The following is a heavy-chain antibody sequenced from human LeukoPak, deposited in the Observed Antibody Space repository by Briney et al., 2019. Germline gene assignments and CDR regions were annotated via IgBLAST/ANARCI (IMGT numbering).Heavy chain of an antibody. D-gene: IGHD6-19*01. CDR1: GVSIHSFY. CDR3: ARTVHYSSGWSPTYYFDY. CDR2: IYDSGST. J-gene: IGHJ4*02. V-gene: IGHV4-59*01. Sequence: SETLSLTCTVSGVSIHSFYWSWIRQPPGKGLEWIGYIYDSGSTNYKPSLKSRVTMSVDTSKNQLSLKLSSVTAADTAVYYCARTVHYSSGWSPTYYFDYWGQGTPVTVSS.